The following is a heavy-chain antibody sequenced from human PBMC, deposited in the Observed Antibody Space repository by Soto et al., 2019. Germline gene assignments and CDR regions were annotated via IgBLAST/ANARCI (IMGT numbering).Heavy chain of an antibody. CDR2: INHSGST. D-gene: IGHD6-13*01. CDR3: ARVRIAAAGIYP. J-gene: IGHJ5*02. CDR1: GGSFSGYY. Sequence: SETLSLTCAVYGGSFSGYYWSWIRQPPGKGLEWIGEINHSGSTNYNPSLKSRVTISVDTSKNQFSLKLSSVTAADTAVYYCARVRIAAAGIYPWGQGTLVTVSS. V-gene: IGHV4-34*01.